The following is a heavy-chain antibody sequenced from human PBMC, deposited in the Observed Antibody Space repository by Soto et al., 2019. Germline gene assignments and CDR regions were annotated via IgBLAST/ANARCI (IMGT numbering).Heavy chain of an antibody. J-gene: IGHJ4*02. D-gene: IGHD3-16*02. CDR2: ISSSSSYI. CDR3: ARDMGGDYDYVWGSYRHTYDY. Sequence: EVQLVESGGGLVKPGGSLRLSCAASGFTFSSYSMNWVRQAPGKGLEWVSSISSSSSYIYYADSVKGRFTISRDNAKNSLYLQMNSLRAEDTAVYYCARDMGGDYDYVWGSYRHTYDYWGQGTLVTVSS. CDR1: GFTFSSYS. V-gene: IGHV3-21*01.